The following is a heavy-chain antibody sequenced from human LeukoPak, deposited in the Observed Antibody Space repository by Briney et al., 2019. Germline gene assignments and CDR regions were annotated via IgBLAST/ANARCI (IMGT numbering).Heavy chain of an antibody. CDR1: GDSINAYY. V-gene: IGHV4-59*01. Sequence: PSETLSLTCTVSGDSINAYYWSWIRQSPGKGLECIGYISYSGSTKYNPSLRSRVTISIDTSKNQFSLKVTSVTAADTAVYYCARDTGSSWYPEHFHHWGQGNLVTVSS. CDR2: ISYSGST. CDR3: ARDTGSSWYPEHFHH. J-gene: IGHJ1*01. D-gene: IGHD6-13*01.